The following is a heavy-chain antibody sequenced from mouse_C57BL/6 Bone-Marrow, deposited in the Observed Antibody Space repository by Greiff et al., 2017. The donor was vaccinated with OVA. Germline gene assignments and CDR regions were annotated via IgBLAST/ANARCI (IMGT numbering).Heavy chain of an antibody. CDR3: ARAPYYGKYYYAMDY. CDR2: ISDGGSYT. J-gene: IGHJ4*01. CDR1: GFTFSSYA. D-gene: IGHD2-10*01. Sequence: EVKLVESGGGLVKPGGSLKLSCAASGFTFSSYAMSWVRQTPEKRLEWVATISDGGSYTYYPDNVKGRFTISRDNAKNNLYLQMSHLKSEDTAMYYCARAPYYGKYYYAMDYWGQGTSVTVSS. V-gene: IGHV5-4*03.